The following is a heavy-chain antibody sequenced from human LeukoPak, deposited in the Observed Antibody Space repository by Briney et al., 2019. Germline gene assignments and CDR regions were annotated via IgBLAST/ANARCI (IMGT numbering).Heavy chain of an antibody. CDR2: ISTYSGNT. D-gene: IGHD3-10*01. Sequence: ASVKVSCKASGYSFTRYDISWVRQAPGQGLEWMGWISTYSGNTNYAQRLHGRVTMTTDTSTTTAYMELRNLRSDDTAVYYCARGSSSGYGSGSYYREFDSWGQGTVVTVSS. J-gene: IGHJ4*02. CDR1: GYSFTRYD. CDR3: ARGSSSGYGSGSYYREFDS. V-gene: IGHV1-18*01.